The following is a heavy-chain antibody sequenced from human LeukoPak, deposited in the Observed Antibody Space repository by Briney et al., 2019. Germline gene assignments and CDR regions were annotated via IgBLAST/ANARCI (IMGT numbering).Heavy chain of an antibody. Sequence: SETLSLTCTVSGYSISSGYYWGWIRQPPGKGLEWIGSIYHSGSTNYNPSLKSRVTISVDTSKNQFSLKLSSVTAADTAVYYCARDPLCDFWSGYLCPLDYWGQGTLVTVSS. V-gene: IGHV4-38-2*02. CDR1: GYSISSGYY. CDR2: IYHSGST. CDR3: ARDPLCDFWSGYLCPLDY. J-gene: IGHJ4*02. D-gene: IGHD3-3*01.